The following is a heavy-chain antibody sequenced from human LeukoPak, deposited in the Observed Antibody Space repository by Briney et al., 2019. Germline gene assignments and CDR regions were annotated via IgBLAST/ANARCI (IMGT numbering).Heavy chain of an antibody. CDR2: INSNSGGT. Sequence: ASVKVSCKASGYTFTGYHIHWVRQAPGQGLEWMGWINSNSGGTNYAQKFQGRATMTRDTSINTAYMELSSLRSDDTAVYYCARDDRGFYFPLDTFDIWGQGTMVTVSS. J-gene: IGHJ3*02. CDR3: ARDDRGFYFPLDTFDI. V-gene: IGHV1-2*02. D-gene: IGHD3-22*01. CDR1: GYTFTGYH.